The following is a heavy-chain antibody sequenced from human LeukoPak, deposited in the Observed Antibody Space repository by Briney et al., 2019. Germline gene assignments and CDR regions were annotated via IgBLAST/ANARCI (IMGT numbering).Heavy chain of an antibody. CDR1: GGSISSSSYY. Sequence: SETLSLTCTVSGGSISSSSYYWGWIRQPPGKGLDCIGYIYYSGSTNYNPSLKSRVTISVDTSKNQFSLRLSSVTAADTAVYYCARRGSSHDGFDIWGQGTMVTVSS. J-gene: IGHJ3*02. CDR3: ARRGSSHDGFDI. D-gene: IGHD3-10*01. CDR2: IYYSGST. V-gene: IGHV4-61*05.